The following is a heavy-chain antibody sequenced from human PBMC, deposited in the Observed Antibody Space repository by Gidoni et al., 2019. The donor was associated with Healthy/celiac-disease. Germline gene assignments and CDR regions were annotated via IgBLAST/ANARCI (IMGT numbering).Heavy chain of an antibody. CDR2: INHSGST. D-gene: IGHD3-16*01. J-gene: IGHJ4*02. CDR3: ARGYGSGIMITFGGSRGYYFDY. Sequence: QVQLQQWGAGLLKPSETLSLTCAVYGGSFSGSYWSWIRQPPGTGLEWIGEINHSGSTNYNPSLKSRVTISVDTSKNQFSLKLSSVTAADTAVYYCARGYGSGIMITFGGSRGYYFDYWGQGTLVTVSS. V-gene: IGHV4-34*01. CDR1: GGSFSGSY.